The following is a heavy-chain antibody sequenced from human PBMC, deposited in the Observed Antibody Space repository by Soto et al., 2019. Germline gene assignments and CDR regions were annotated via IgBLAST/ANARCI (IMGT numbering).Heavy chain of an antibody. V-gene: IGHV3-23*01. Sequence: GESLKISCAASGFIFSTYSMNWVRQAPGKGLEWVSVISGSGDSTYYADSVKGRFTISRDNSKNTLYLQMNSLRTEDTAVYYCARRGPGTYFDYWGQGTLVTVSS. CDR1: GFIFSTYS. J-gene: IGHJ4*02. CDR2: ISGSGDST. CDR3: ARRGPGTYFDY. D-gene: IGHD6-13*01.